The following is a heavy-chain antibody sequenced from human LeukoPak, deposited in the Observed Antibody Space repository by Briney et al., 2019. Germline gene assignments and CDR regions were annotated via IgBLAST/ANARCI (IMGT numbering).Heavy chain of an antibody. CDR2: IIPILGIA. J-gene: IGHJ4*02. V-gene: IGHV1-69*04. CDR3: AKSYYYDSSGYYEGGNDY. Sequence: ASVKVSCKASGYTFTSYDINWVRQATGQGLEWMGRIIPILGIANYAQKFQGRVTITADKSTSTAYMELSSLRSEDTAVYYCAKSYYYDSSGYYEGGNDYWGQGTLVTVSS. CDR1: GYTFTSYD. D-gene: IGHD3-22*01.